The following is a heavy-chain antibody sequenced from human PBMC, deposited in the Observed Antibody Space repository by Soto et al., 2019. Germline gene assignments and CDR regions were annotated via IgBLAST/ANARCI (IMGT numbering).Heavy chain of an antibody. D-gene: IGHD3-10*01. Sequence: EVPLVESGGGLVQPGGSLRLSCAASGFTVSSNYMSWVRQAPGKGLEWVSIIYSGGSTYYADSVKGRFTISRDNSKNTLYLQMNSLRAEDTAVYYCARDWAFGETRNYYYGMDVWGQGTTVTVSS. CDR3: ARDWAFGETRNYYYGMDV. J-gene: IGHJ6*02. V-gene: IGHV3-66*01. CDR1: GFTVSSNY. CDR2: IYSGGST.